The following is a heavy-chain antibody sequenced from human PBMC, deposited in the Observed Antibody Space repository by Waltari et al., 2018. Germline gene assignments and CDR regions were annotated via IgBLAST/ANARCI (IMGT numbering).Heavy chain of an antibody. Sequence: EVQLLESGGGLVQPGGSLRLSCAASGFTFSSYAMSWVRQAPGKGLEWVSAISGSGGSTYYADSGKGRFTISRDNSKNTLYLQMNSLRAEDTAVYYCAKARYSSGWYFDYWGQGTLVTVSS. CDR3: AKARYSSGWYFDY. V-gene: IGHV3-23*01. D-gene: IGHD6-19*01. CDR1: GFTFSSYA. CDR2: ISGSGGST. J-gene: IGHJ4*02.